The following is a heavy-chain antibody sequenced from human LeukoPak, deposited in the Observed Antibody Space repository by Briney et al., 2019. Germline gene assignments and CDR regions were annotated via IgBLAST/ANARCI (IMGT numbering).Heavy chain of an antibody. CDR2: LYTSGDT. D-gene: IGHD3-22*01. CDR1: GVTVSSNY. Sequence: RGSLRLSCAASGVTVSSNYMNWVRQAPGKGLEWVSVLYTSGDTHYADSVKGRFTISRDNSKNTLFLQMNSLRAEDTAVYYCARDRDMGYWYFDLWGRGTLVTVSS. CDR3: ARDRDMGYWYFDL. V-gene: IGHV3-53*01. J-gene: IGHJ2*01.